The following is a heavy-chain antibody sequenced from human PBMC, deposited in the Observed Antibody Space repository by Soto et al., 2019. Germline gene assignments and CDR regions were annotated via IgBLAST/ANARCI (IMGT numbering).Heavy chain of an antibody. J-gene: IGHJ4*02. CDR1: GGTFRNYP. CDR2: IFPLTDIP. D-gene: IGHD3-16*02. V-gene: IGHV1-69*02. Sequence: QVQLVQSGTEVKKPGSSVKVSCKASGGTFRNYPINWVRQAPGQGLEWMGSIFPLTDIPDYAQNFQARLTLSADKSTRTGYMELSSLTSDDTAMYFCARGPFVVLNYFESWGQGTLVTVSS. CDR3: ARGPFVVLNYFES.